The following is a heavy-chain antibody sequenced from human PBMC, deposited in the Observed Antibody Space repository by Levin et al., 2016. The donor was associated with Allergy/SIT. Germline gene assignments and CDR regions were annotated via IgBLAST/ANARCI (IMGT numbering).Heavy chain of an antibody. D-gene: IGHD3-22*01. CDR1: GGSISSSSYF. CDR2: IYYSGNSYYSGNT. J-gene: IGHJ4*02. Sequence: SETLSLTCTVSGGSISSSSYFWGWIRQPPGKGLEWIGNIYYSGNSYYSGNTYYNPSLKSRVTISEDTPKNKFSLKLNSVTAADTAVYYCARLLWGSGYYDYWGQGTLVTVSS. V-gene: IGHV4-39*01. CDR3: ARLLWGSGYYDY.